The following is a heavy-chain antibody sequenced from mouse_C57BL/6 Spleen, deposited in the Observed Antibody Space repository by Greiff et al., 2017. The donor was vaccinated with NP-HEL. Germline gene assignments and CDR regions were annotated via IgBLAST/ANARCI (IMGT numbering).Heavy chain of an antibody. CDR3: ARRGTGTYAMDY. CDR2: IYPGDGDT. V-gene: IGHV1-80*01. Sequence: VQLQQSGAELVKPGASVKISCKASGYAFSSYWMNWVKQRPGKGLEWIGQIYPGDGDTNYNGKFKGNATLTADKSSSTAYMQLSSLTSEDSAVYFCARRGTGTYAMDYWGQGTSVTVSS. CDR1: GYAFSSYW. J-gene: IGHJ4*01. D-gene: IGHD4-1*01.